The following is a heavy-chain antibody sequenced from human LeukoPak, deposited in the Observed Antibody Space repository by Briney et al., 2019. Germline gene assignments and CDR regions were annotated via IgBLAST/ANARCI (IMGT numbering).Heavy chain of an antibody. J-gene: IGHJ4*02. V-gene: IGHV1-46*01. CDR2: INPSTGSS. CDR3: ARDVAGSWGYFDY. D-gene: IGHD6-19*01. Sequence: GASVKVSCKASGYTFTGYYMHWVRQAPGQGLEWIGIINPSTGSSTYTQKFQGRVTMTRDTATSTVYMELSSLRPEDTALYYCARDVAGSWGYFDYWGQGTLVTVSS. CDR1: GYTFTGYY.